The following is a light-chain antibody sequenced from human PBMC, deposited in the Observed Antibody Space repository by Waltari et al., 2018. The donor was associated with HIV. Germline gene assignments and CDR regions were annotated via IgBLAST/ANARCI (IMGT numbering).Light chain of an antibody. Sequence: QSVLTQPPSASGTPGQRVTISCSGSSSNIGSNYVYWYQQLPGTAPKLLICRKKQPPSGLPDRFSGSKSGASASPAMSGLRSEDEADNYCAACDDSLSGVVFDGGTKLTFL. CDR3: AACDDSLSGVV. CDR1: SSNIGSNY. CDR2: RKK. J-gene: IGLJ2*01. V-gene: IGLV1-47*01.